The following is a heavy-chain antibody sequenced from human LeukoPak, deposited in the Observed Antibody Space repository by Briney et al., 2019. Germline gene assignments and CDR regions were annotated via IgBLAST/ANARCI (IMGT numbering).Heavy chain of an antibody. D-gene: IGHD1-26*01. Sequence: SETLSLTCAVYNGSFSGYYWSWIRQPPGKGLEWIGDIYYSGSTNYNPSLKSRVTISVDTSKNQFSLRLSSVTAADTAVYYSARLASGSYGPLTPFDYWGQGTLVTVSS. CDR3: ARLASGSYGPLTPFDY. CDR2: IYYSGST. V-gene: IGHV4-59*08. CDR1: NGSFSGYY. J-gene: IGHJ4*02.